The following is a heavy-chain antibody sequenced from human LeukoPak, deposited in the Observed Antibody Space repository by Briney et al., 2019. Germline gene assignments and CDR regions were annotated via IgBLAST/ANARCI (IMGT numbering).Heavy chain of an antibody. CDR1: GGSISRYY. D-gene: IGHD3-10*01. CDR3: ARGQTYASGKLDP. J-gene: IGHJ5*02. CDR2: IYHGGST. V-gene: IGHV4-59*01. Sequence: SETLSLTCTVSGGSISRYYWGWIRQPPGKGLEWIGYIYHGGSTNYSPSLKSRVTISEDTSKNQFSLKLTSVTAADTAVYYCARGQTYASGKLDPWGQGTLVTVSS.